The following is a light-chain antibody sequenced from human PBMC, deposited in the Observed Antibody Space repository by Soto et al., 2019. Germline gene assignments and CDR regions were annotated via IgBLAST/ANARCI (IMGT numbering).Light chain of an antibody. J-gene: IGKJ5*01. V-gene: IGKV3-11*01. CDR1: QSVSSY. CDR2: DAS. Sequence: EIVLTQSPATLSLSPGERATLSCRASQSVSSYLAWYQQKPGQAPRLLIYDASNRATGIPARFSGXGSGTDFTLTISSLEPEDFAVYYCQQRSNWPPITFGQGTRLEIK. CDR3: QQRSNWPPIT.